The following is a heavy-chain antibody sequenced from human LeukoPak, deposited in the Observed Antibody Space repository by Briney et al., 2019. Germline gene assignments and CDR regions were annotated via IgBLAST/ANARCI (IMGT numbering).Heavy chain of an antibody. V-gene: IGHV3-23*01. D-gene: IGHD1-26*01. CDR1: GFTFSSYA. J-gene: IGHJ4*02. Sequence: GGSLRLSCAASGFTFSSYAMSWVRQAPGKGLEWVSVISNSGGSTFYADSVKGRSTISRENAKNSLYLQMNSLRAGDTAVYYCARAVREHFDYWGQGTLVTVSS. CDR2: ISNSGGST. CDR3: ARAVREHFDY.